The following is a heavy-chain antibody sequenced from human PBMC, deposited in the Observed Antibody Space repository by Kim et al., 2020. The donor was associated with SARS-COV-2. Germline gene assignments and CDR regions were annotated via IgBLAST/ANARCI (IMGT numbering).Heavy chain of an antibody. D-gene: IGHD6-19*01. J-gene: IGHJ4*02. CDR2: ISYDGSNK. Sequence: GGSLRLSCAASGFTFSSYAMHWVRQAPGKGLEWVAVISYDGSNKYYADSVKGRFTISRDNSKNTLYLQMNSLRAEDTAVYYCARDPPGQWLAPEPDYWGQGTLVTVSS. V-gene: IGHV3-30*04. CDR3: ARDPPGQWLAPEPDY. CDR1: GFTFSSYA.